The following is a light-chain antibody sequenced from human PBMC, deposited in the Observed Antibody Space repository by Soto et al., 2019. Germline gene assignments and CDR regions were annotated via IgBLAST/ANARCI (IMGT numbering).Light chain of an antibody. CDR3: EHYRDLPPT. V-gene: IGKV3-20*01. Sequence: EIVLTQSPGTLSLSPGERATLSCRASQSVRSNYLAWYQQKPGRAPRLLIYNSNTRATGVPDRFSGSGSGTDFTLTISRLEPEDVALYYCEHYRDLPPTFGKGTKVEMK. CDR1: QSVRSNY. J-gene: IGKJ1*01. CDR2: NSN.